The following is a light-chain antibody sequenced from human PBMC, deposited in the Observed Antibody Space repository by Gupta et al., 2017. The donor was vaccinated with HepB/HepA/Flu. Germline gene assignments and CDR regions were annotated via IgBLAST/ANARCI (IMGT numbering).Light chain of an antibody. J-gene: IGLJ2*01. V-gene: IGLV5-45*02. Sequence: QAVLTQPSSLSAYTGESASHTCTLRSGSNVGTYRIYWYQQKPGSPPQYLLRYKSDSDKQQGSGVPSRFSGSKDASANAGILLISGLQSEDEADYYCMIWHSSAVVFGGGTKLTVL. CDR1: SGSNVGTYR. CDR2: YKSDSDK. CDR3: MIWHSSAVV.